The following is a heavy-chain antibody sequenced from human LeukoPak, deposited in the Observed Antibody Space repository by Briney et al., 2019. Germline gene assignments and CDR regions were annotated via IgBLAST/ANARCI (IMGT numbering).Heavy chain of an antibody. J-gene: IGHJ4*02. CDR1: GGSISSGDYY. V-gene: IGHV4-30-4*01. CDR3: VRRIVGAIRPFDY. Sequence: QTLSLTCTVSGGSISSGDYYWSWIRQPPGKGLEWIGYMYYSGSTYYNPSLKSRVTISVDTSKNQFSLKLRSVTAADTAVYYCVRRIVGAIRPFDYWGQGTLVTVSS. D-gene: IGHD1-26*01. CDR2: MYYSGST.